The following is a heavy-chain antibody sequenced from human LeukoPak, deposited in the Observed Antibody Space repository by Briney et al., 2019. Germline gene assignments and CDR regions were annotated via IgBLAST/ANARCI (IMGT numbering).Heavy chain of an antibody. J-gene: IGHJ4*02. Sequence: SETLSLTCTVSGGSVSSGSYYWDWIRQPPGKGLEWIGCIDYSGSTYYNPSLKSRVTVSADTSKNQFSLKLTSVTAADTAVYYCARRWYHAYCDYWGQGSLVTVSS. CDR2: IDYSGST. CDR3: ARRWYHAYCDY. D-gene: IGHD2-15*01. V-gene: IGHV4-61*01. CDR1: GGSVSSGSYY.